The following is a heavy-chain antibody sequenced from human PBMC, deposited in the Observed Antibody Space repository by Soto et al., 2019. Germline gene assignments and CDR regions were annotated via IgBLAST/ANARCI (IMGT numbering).Heavy chain of an antibody. V-gene: IGHV3-48*03. J-gene: IGHJ5*02. CDR3: ARLSYCSSSSCYDNWFDP. CDR1: GFTFSSYE. D-gene: IGHD2-2*01. Sequence: GSLRLSCAASGFTFSSYEMNWVRQAPGKGLEWVSYISSSGSTIYYADSVKGRFTISRDNAKNSLYLQMNSLRAEDTAVYYCARLSYCSSSSCYDNWFDPWGQGTLVTVSS. CDR2: ISSSGSTI.